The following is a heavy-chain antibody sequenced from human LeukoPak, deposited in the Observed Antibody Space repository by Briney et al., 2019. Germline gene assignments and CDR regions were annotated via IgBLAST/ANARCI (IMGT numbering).Heavy chain of an antibody. CDR2: IIPIFGTA. V-gene: IGHV1-69*13. D-gene: IGHD4-23*01. J-gene: IGHJ4*02. Sequence: ASVKVSCTASGYTFTGYYMHWVRQAPGQGLEWMGGIIPIFGTANYAQKFQGRVTITADESTSTAYMELSSLRAEDTAVYYCARRAGGYSHPYDYWGQGILVTVSS. CDR1: GYTFTGYY. CDR3: ARRAGGYSHPYDY.